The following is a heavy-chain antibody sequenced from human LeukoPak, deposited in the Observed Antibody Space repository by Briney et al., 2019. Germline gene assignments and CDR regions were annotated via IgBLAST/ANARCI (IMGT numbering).Heavy chain of an antibody. J-gene: IGHJ2*01. Sequence: SDTLSLTCTVSGRPISISSYYCGWIRQPPGKGLEWIGNIYYSGSTYYNPSLKSRVTISVDTSKNQFSLKLSSVTAADTVVYYCARHGSGWSRDWYFDLWGRGTLVTVSS. CDR1: GRPISISSYY. CDR2: IYYSGST. V-gene: IGHV4-39*01. CDR3: ARHGSGWSRDWYFDL. D-gene: IGHD6-19*01.